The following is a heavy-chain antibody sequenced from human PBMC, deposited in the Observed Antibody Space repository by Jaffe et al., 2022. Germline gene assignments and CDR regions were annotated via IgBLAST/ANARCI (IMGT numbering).Heavy chain of an antibody. V-gene: IGHV3-48*03. Sequence: EVQLVESGGGLVQPGGSLRLSCAASGFTFSSYEMNWVRQAPGKGLEWVSYISSSGSTIYYADSVKGRFTISRDNAKNSLYLQMNSLRAEDTAVYYCARDRDGSYSRAFDIWGQGTMVTVSS. D-gene: IGHD1-26*01. J-gene: IGHJ3*02. CDR3: ARDRDGSYSRAFDI. CDR1: GFTFSSYE. CDR2: ISSSGSTI.